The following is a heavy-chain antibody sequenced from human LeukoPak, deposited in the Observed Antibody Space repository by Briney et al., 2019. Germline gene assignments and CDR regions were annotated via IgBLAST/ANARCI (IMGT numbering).Heavy chain of an antibody. CDR3: AKARYYDSSGPFDY. CDR2: ISGSATNT. Sequence: GGSLRLSCAASGFTFSTYAMSWVRQAPGPGLKWVSSISGSATNTYYADSVKGRFTISRDKSKNTLDMQMNSLRAEDTAVYYCAKARYYDSSGPFDYWGQGTLFTVSS. V-gene: IGHV3-23*01. D-gene: IGHD3-22*01. J-gene: IGHJ4*02. CDR1: GFTFSTYA.